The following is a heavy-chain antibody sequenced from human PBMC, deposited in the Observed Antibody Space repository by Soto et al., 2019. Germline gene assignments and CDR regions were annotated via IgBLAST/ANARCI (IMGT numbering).Heavy chain of an antibody. Sequence: SETLSLTCTVSGGSVSSGSYYWSWIRQPPGKGLEWIGYIYYSGSTNYNPSLKSRVTISVDTSKNQFSLKLSSVTAADTAVYFFARVRGRQHIVVMTAIPELAFDIWGQGTMVT. CDR2: IYYSGST. D-gene: IGHD2-21*02. CDR1: GGSVSSGSYY. J-gene: IGHJ3*02. CDR3: ARVRGRQHIVVMTAIPELAFDI. V-gene: IGHV4-61*01.